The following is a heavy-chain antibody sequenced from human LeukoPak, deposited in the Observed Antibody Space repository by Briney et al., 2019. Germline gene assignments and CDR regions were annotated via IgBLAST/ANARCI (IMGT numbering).Heavy chain of an antibody. V-gene: IGHV3-30*02. J-gene: IGHJ4*02. Sequence: GGSLRLSCAASGFTFSSYGIHWVRQAPGKGLEWVAFIRYDGSNKYYADSVKGRFTISRDNSKNTLYLQMNSLRAEDTAVYYCAKAFGTTVTHLYGFDYWGQGTLVTVSS. CDR2: IRYDGSNK. CDR1: GFTFSSYG. CDR3: AKAFGTTVTHLYGFDY. D-gene: IGHD4-17*01.